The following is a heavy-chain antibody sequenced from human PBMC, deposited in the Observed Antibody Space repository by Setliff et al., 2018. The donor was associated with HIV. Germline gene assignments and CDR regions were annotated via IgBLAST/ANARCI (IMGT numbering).Heavy chain of an antibody. CDR1: GGSISTYY. CDR2: VSTSGST. D-gene: IGHD6-19*01. V-gene: IGHV4-4*07. Sequence: SETLSLTCTVSGGSISTYYWSWIRQPAGKGLEWIGRVSTSGSTKYNPSLKSRVTMSLDTSKNEFSLKLSSVTAADTAVYYCARASSGWYYVDYWGQGTLVTVSS. J-gene: IGHJ4*02. CDR3: ARASSGWYYVDY.